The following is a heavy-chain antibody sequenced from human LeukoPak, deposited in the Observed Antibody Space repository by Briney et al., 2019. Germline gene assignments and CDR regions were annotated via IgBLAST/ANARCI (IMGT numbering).Heavy chain of an antibody. V-gene: IGHV1-3*04. Sequence: ASVKVSCKASGYTFANYAMHWVRQAPGQSLEWMGWINSANGNTKYSQKLQGRVTMTTDTSTSTAYMELRSLRSDDTAVYYCARGGRREQLVRLMDYWGQGTLVTVSS. CDR1: GYTFANYA. CDR2: INSANGNT. D-gene: IGHD6-6*01. CDR3: ARGGRREQLVRLMDY. J-gene: IGHJ4*02.